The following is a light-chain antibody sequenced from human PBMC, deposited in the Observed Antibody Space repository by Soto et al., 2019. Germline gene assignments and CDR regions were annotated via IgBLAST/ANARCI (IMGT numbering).Light chain of an antibody. CDR3: QSYDSSLSVGV. CDR2: GNS. J-gene: IGLJ1*01. V-gene: IGLV1-40*01. Sequence: QSVLTQPPSVSGAPGQRVTLSCTGSSSNIGAGYDVHWYQQLPGTAPKLLIYGNSNRPSGVPDRFSGSKSGTSASLAITGLQAEDEADYYCQSYDSSLSVGVFGTGTKLTVL. CDR1: SSNIGAGYD.